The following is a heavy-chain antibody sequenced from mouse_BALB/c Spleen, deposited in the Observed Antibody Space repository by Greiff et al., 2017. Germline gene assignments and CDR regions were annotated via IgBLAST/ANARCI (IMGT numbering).Heavy chain of an antibody. Sequence: DVKLVESGGGLVKPGGSLKLSCAASGFTFSSYAMSWVRQSPEKRLEWVAEISSGGSYTYYPDTVTGRFTISRDNAKNTLYLEMSSLRSEDTAMYYCASCYRSWFAYWGQGTLVTVSA. CDR1: GFTFSSYA. CDR3: ASCYRSWFAY. J-gene: IGHJ3*01. CDR2: ISSGGSYT. V-gene: IGHV5-9-4*01. D-gene: IGHD2-14*01.